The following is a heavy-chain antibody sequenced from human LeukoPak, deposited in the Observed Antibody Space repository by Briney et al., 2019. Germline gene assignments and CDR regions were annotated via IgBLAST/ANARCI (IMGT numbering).Heavy chain of an antibody. J-gene: IGHJ6*03. Sequence: GGSLRLSCAASGFTFSSYSMNWVRQAPGKGLEWVSYISSSSSTIYYADSVKGRFTISRDNAKNSLYLQMNSLRAEDTAVYYCARNGMVRGVTHYYYYYMDVCGKGTTVTVSS. V-gene: IGHV3-48*01. CDR1: GFTFSSYS. CDR2: ISSSSSTI. CDR3: ARNGMVRGVTHYYYYYMDV. D-gene: IGHD3-10*01.